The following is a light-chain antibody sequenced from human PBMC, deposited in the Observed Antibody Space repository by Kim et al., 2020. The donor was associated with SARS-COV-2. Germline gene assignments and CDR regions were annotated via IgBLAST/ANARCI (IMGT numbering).Light chain of an antibody. CDR2: GAS. CDR1: QTIDNN. V-gene: IGKV3-15*01. J-gene: IGKJ2*03. CDR3: QHYHKWPHS. Sequence: ESPGQRTTLSCRASQTIDNNLAWFQQKPGQAPRLFIYGASTRAPGIPARFSGSGSGTEFTLTISSLQSEDFAVYYCQHYHKWPHSFGQGTKLEI.